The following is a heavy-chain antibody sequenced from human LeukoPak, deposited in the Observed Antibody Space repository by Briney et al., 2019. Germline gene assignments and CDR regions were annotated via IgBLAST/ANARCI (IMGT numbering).Heavy chain of an antibody. CDR1: GFTFSDHY. V-gene: IGHV3-72*01. Sequence: GGSLRLSCAASGFTFSDHYMDWVRQAPGKGLEWVGRTRNKANSYTTEYAASVKGRFTISRDDSKNSLYLQMNSLKTEDTAVYYCARGMEATTVTTYAFDIWGQGTMVTVSS. CDR2: TRNKANSYTT. CDR3: ARGMEATTVTTYAFDI. D-gene: IGHD4-17*01. J-gene: IGHJ3*02.